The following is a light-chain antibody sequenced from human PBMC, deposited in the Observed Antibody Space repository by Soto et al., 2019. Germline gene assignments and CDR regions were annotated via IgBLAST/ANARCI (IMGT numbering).Light chain of an antibody. CDR3: QQYNNWPL. Sequence: IVLTQSPATLSVSPGERATLSCRASQTVGSDLAWYQHRPGQAPRLLIYAVSTRATGIPARFSGSGSGTEFTLTISSLQSEDFAVYYCQQYNNWPLFGQGTKLEIK. J-gene: IGKJ2*01. CDR1: QTVGSD. CDR2: AVS. V-gene: IGKV3-15*01.